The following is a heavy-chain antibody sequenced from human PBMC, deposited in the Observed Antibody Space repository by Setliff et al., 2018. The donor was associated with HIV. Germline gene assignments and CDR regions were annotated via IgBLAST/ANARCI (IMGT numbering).Heavy chain of an antibody. D-gene: IGHD5-12*01. CDR2: IYPGDSDT. CDR3: ARHGGYNPLDY. V-gene: IGHV5-51*01. CDR1: GYSFTSYW. Sequence: GESLKISCRGSGYSFTSYWIGWVRQMPGKGLEWMGLIYPGDSDTRYSPSFQGQVTISADKSTNTLFLQLSGLKASDTAMYYCARHGGYNPLDYWGQGTLVTVSS. J-gene: IGHJ4*02.